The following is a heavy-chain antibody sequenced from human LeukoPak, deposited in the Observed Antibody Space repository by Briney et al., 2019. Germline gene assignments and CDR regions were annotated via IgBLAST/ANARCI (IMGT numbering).Heavy chain of an antibody. CDR3: ARGDGYYFDY. CDR2: IYYSGST. Sequence: PSQTLSLTCTVSGGSISSAGFYWSWLRQHPGKGPEWIGYIYYSGSTYYNPSLKSRLTISVDTSKNQFSLNLSSVTAADTAVYYCARGDGYYFDYWGQGTLVTVSS. V-gene: IGHV4-31*03. D-gene: IGHD6-25*01. CDR1: GGSISSAGFY. J-gene: IGHJ4*02.